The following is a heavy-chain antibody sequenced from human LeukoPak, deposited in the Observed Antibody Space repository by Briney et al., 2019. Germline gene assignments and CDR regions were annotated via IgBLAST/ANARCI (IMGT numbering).Heavy chain of an antibody. J-gene: IGHJ4*02. Sequence: GGSLRLSCAASGLTFSDYYMSWIRQAPGKGLEWVSYISSSGSTIYYADSVKGRFTISRDNAKNSLSLQMDSLRAEDTAVYYCVRDGGVSGYDLLDYWGQGTLVTVSS. CDR3: VRDGGVSGYDLLDY. D-gene: IGHD5-12*01. CDR2: ISSSGSTI. CDR1: GLTFSDYY. V-gene: IGHV3-11*04.